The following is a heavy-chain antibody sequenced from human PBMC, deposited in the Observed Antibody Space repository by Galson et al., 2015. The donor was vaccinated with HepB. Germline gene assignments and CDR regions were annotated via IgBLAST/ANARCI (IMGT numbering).Heavy chain of an antibody. J-gene: IGHJ2*01. V-gene: IGHV3-21*01. Sequence: SLRLSCAASGFTFSSYSMNWVRQAPGKGLEWVSSISSSSSYIYYADSVKGRFTISRDNAKNSLYLQMNSLRAEDTAVYYCAKPVPAAMFHSGYFDLWGRGTLVTVSS. CDR1: GFTFSSYS. CDR3: AKPVPAAMFHSGYFDL. CDR2: ISSSSSYI. D-gene: IGHD2-2*01.